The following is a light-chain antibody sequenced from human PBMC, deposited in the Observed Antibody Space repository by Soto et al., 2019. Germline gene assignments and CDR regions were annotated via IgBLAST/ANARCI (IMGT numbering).Light chain of an antibody. CDR3: QSYDSSLSGWV. CDR1: SSDVGRYNL. J-gene: IGLJ3*02. V-gene: IGLV2-23*02. Sequence: QSVLTQPASVSGSPGQSITISCTGTSSDVGRYNLVSWYQQHPGKAPKLMIYEVSKRPSGVPDRFSGSKSGTSASLAITGLQAEDEADYYCQSYDSSLSGWVFGGGTKLTVL. CDR2: EVS.